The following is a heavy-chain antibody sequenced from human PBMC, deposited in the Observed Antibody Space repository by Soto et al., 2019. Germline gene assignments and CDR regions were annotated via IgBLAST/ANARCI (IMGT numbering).Heavy chain of an antibody. D-gene: IGHD1-7*01. Sequence: QITLKESGPTLVKPTQTLTLTCTFSGFSLSTSGVGVGWIRQPPGKALEWLALIYWDDDKRYSPSLKSRLTITKDTSKNQVVLTITNMDPVDTATYYCAHSEGNYGVGYPAGGMDVWGQGTTVTVSS. CDR1: GFSLSTSGVG. CDR2: IYWDDDK. V-gene: IGHV2-5*02. CDR3: AHSEGNYGVGYPAGGMDV. J-gene: IGHJ6*02.